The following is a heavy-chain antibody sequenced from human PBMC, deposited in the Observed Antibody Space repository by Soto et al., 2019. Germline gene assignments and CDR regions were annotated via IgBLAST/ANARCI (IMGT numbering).Heavy chain of an antibody. J-gene: IGHJ4*02. D-gene: IGHD6-13*01. Sequence: GGSLRLSCVASGFSFSSQAMHWVRQAPGKGLEWVSRIRSDGNGKNYADSVEGRFSISRDNTKNTLYLQMNSLGAEDTGVYYCARAPAAAPGTGPDYWGQGTLVTVSS. CDR1: GFSFSSQA. CDR3: ARAPAAAPGTGPDY. V-gene: IGHV3-74*01. CDR2: IRSDGNGK.